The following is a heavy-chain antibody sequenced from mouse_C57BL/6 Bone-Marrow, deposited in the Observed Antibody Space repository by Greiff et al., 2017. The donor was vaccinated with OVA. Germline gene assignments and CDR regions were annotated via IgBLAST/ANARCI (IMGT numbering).Heavy chain of an antibody. D-gene: IGHD2-4*01. V-gene: IGHV10-3*01. CDR3: VRDDCDLDYYAMDY. J-gene: IGHJ4*01. Sequence: EVKVVESGGGLVQPKGSLKLSCAASGFTFNTYAMHWVRQAPGKGLEWVARIRSKSSNYATYYADSVKDRITISRDDSQSMLYLQMNNLKTEDTAMYYCVRDDCDLDYYAMDYWGQGTSVTVSS. CDR2: IRSKSSNYAT. CDR1: GFTFNTYA.